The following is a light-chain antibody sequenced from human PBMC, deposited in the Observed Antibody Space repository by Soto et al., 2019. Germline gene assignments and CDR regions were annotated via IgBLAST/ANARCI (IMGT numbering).Light chain of an antibody. Sequence: QLVLTQSPSASASLGASVKLTCTLSSGHSTYAIAWHQQQPEQGPRYLMKVNSGGSHIKGDGIPDRFSGSSSGAERYLFISGLQSEDEADYYCQTWGTGSAIVVFGGGTQLTVL. CDR3: QTWGTGSAIVV. CDR2: VNSGGSH. J-gene: IGLJ7*01. CDR1: SGHSTYA. V-gene: IGLV4-69*01.